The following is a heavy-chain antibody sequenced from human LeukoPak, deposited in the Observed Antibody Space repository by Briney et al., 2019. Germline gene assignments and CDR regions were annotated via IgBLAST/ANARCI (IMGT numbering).Heavy chain of an antibody. CDR2: IAHHGNNK. CDR3: AKDGSWSCTD. CDR1: GFTFSSPA. Sequence: PGGSLRLSCGASGFTFSSPAMHWVRQGPGKGLEWVAYIAHHGNNKYYADSVKGRFTISRDNSKGSLHLQMNSLRADDTAVYYCAKDGSWSCTDWGQGTLVRVSS. D-gene: IGHD2-8*02. V-gene: IGHV3-30*02. J-gene: IGHJ4*02.